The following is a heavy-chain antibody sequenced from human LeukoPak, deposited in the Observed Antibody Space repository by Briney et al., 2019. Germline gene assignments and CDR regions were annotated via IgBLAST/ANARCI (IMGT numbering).Heavy chain of an antibody. D-gene: IGHD3-10*01. V-gene: IGHV4-39*01. CDR2: IYYSGST. Sequence: SETLSLTCTVSGGSISSSSYYWGWIRQPPGKGLEWIGSIYYSGSTYYNPSLKSRVTISVDTSKNQFSLKLSSVTAADTAVYYCARQAPLLWFGELSHAYYFDHWGQGTLVTVSS. CDR1: GGSISSSSYY. J-gene: IGHJ4*02. CDR3: ARQAPLLWFGELSHAYYFDH.